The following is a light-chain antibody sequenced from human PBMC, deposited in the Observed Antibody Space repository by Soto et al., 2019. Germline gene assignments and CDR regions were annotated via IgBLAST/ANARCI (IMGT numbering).Light chain of an antibody. CDR1: SSDVGGYNY. CDR2: EVS. J-gene: IGLJ1*01. V-gene: IGLV2-14*01. CDR3: SSYTTSSTLV. Sequence: QSVLTQPASVSGSPGQSMTIPCTGTSSDVGGYNYVSWYQQHPGKAPKLMIYEVSNRPSGVSNRFSGSKSGNTASLTISGLQVEDEADYYCSSYTTSSTLVFGTGTKVTVL.